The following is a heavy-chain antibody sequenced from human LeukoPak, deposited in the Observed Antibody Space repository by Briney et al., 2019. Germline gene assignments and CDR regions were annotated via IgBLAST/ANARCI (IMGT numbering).Heavy chain of an antibody. CDR3: ATAPLPASTDYYYYYMDV. CDR2: FDPEDGET. Sequence: SSVKVSCKVSGYTLTELSMHWVRQAPGKGLEWMGGFDPEDGETIYAQKFQGRVNMTDDTSTDTAYMELSSLRSEDTAVYYCATAPLPASTDYYYYYMDVWGKGTTVTVSS. V-gene: IGHV1-24*01. CDR1: GYTLTELS. J-gene: IGHJ6*03.